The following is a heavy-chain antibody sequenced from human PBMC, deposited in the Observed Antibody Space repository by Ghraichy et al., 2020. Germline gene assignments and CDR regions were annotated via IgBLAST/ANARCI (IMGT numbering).Heavy chain of an antibody. CDR2: INHSGST. CDR1: GGSFSGYY. Sequence: SETLSLTCAVYGGSFSGYYWSWIRQPPGKGLEWIGEINHSGSTNYNPSLKSRVTISVDTSKNQFSLKLSSVTAADTAVYYCARGPNKYSSFHGRFDYWGQGTLVTVSS. V-gene: IGHV4-34*01. J-gene: IGHJ4*02. D-gene: IGHD6-6*01. CDR3: ARGPNKYSSFHGRFDY.